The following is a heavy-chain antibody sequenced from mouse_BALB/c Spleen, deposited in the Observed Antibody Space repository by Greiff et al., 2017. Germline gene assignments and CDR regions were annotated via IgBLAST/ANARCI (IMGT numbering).Heavy chain of an antibody. CDR2: INSDGGST. D-gene: IGHD1-1*01. V-gene: IGHV5-2*03. CDR3: AKIITTVVGDY. CDR1: EYEFPSHD. Sequence: EVKVVESGGGLVQPGESLKLSCESNEYEFPSHDMSWVRKTPEKRLELVAAINSDGGSTYYPDSVKGRFTISRDNAKNTLYLQMSSLRSEDTAMYYCAKIITTVVGDYWGQGTSVTVSS. J-gene: IGHJ4*01.